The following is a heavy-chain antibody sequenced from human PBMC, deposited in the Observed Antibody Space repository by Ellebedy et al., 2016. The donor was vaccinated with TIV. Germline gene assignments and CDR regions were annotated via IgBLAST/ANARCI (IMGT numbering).Heavy chain of an antibody. V-gene: IGHV1-3*01. CDR2: INAGNGNT. J-gene: IGHJ5*02. CDR3: ARATHYYVDTPMVKEFGP. Sequence: AASVKVSCKASGYTFATYAMHWVRQAPGQRLEWMGWINAGNGNTKYSQKFQGRVTITRDTSASTAYMELSSLRSEDTAVYYCARATHYYVDTPMVKEFGPWGQGTLATVSS. D-gene: IGHD5-18*01. CDR1: GYTFATYA.